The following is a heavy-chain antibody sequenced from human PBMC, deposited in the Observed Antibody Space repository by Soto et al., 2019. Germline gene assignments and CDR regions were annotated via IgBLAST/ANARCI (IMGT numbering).Heavy chain of an antibody. CDR3: ARDRDIAVAGPYYYGMDV. Sequence: ASVKVSCKASGYTFTGYYMHWVRQAPGQGLEWMGWINPTSGGTNYAQKFQGRVTMTRDTSISTAYMELSRLRSDDTAVYYCARDRDIAVAGPYYYGMDVWGQGTTVTVSS. D-gene: IGHD6-19*01. J-gene: IGHJ6*02. CDR1: GYTFTGYY. CDR2: INPTSGGT. V-gene: IGHV1-2*02.